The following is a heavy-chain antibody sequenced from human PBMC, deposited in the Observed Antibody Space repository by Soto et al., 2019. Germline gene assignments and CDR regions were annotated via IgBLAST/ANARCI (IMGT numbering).Heavy chain of an antibody. Sequence: QVQLVQSGAEVKKPGASVKVSCKASGYTFTNYGITWVRQAPGQGLEWMGWISPYNGNTNYAQKLQGRVTMTTVVSTSTAYLELRSLRSDDTAVYYCAGDGAQLGRDYWGQGTLVTVSS. CDR3: AGDGAQLGRDY. J-gene: IGHJ4*02. V-gene: IGHV1-18*01. CDR1: GYTFTNYG. CDR2: ISPYNGNT. D-gene: IGHD2-2*01.